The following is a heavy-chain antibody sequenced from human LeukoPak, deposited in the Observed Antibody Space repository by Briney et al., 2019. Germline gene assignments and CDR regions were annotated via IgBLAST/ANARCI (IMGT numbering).Heavy chain of an antibody. CDR3: WYFDL. CDR1: GGSISGSSYY. J-gene: IGHJ2*01. V-gene: IGHV4-61*05. CDR2: IYYSGST. Sequence: SETLSLTCTVSGGSISGSSYYWGWIRQPPGKGLEWIGYIYYSGSTNYNPSLKSRVTISVDTSKNQFSLKLSSVTAADSSSYDYWYFDLWGRGTLVTVSS. D-gene: IGHD6-13*01.